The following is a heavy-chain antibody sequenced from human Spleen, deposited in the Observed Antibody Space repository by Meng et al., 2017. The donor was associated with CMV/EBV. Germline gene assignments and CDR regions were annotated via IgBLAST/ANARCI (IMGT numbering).Heavy chain of an antibody. CDR3: ARRLPRNYDFWSGYDLFDAFDI. J-gene: IGHJ3*02. CDR2: ISSSGSTI. Sequence: GGSLRLSCAASGFSFSNAWMSWVRQAPGKGLEWVSYISSSGSTIYYADSVKGRFTISRDNAKNSLYLQMNSLRAEDTAVYYCARRLPRNYDFWSGYDLFDAFDIWGQGTMVTVSS. V-gene: IGHV3-11*04. D-gene: IGHD3-3*01. CDR1: GFSFSNAW.